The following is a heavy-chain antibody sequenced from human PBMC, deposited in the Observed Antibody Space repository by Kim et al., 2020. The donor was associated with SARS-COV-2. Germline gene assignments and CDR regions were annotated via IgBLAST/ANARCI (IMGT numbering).Heavy chain of an antibody. Sequence: SETLSLTCTVFGGSISKSSEYWGWIRQPPGKGLEWIGSVHYNGNVYFKASLQSRVTISADTYKNQFSLKLRSVTAADTAVYYCARIAYCAGDCYLREPVWGRGTTVTVSS. D-gene: IGHD2-21*02. J-gene: IGHJ6*02. CDR2: VHYNGNV. CDR1: GGSISKSSEY. CDR3: ARIAYCAGDCYLREPV. V-gene: IGHV4-39*01.